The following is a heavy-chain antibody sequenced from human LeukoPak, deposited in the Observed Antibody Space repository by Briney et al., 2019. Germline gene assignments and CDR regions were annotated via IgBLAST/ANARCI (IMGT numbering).Heavy chain of an antibody. J-gene: IGHJ6*03. CDR2: IYYSGST. D-gene: IGHD3-10*01. CDR3: ARKGSVYYYYMDV. Sequence: SETLSLTCTVSGGSISSSSYYWGWIRQPPGKGLEWIGSIYYSGSTYYNPSLKSRFTISVDTSKNQFSLKLSSVPAADTAVYYCARKGSVYYYYMDVWGKGTTVTVSS. V-gene: IGHV4-39*07. CDR1: GGSISSSSYY.